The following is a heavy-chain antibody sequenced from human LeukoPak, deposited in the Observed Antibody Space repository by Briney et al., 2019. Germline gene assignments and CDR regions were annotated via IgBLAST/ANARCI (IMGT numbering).Heavy chain of an antibody. Sequence: ASVKVPCKASGYTFTSYAMHWVRQASGQRLEWMGWINAGNGNTKYSQKFQGRVTITRDTSASTAYMELSSLRSEDTAVYYCARLESITMVRGVIKDGMDVWGKGTTVTVSS. V-gene: IGHV1-3*01. CDR1: GYTFTSYA. CDR3: ARLESITMVRGVIKDGMDV. J-gene: IGHJ6*04. CDR2: INAGNGNT. D-gene: IGHD3-10*01.